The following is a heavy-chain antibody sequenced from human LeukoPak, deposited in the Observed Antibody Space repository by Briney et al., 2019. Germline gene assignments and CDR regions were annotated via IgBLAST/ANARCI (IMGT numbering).Heavy chain of an antibody. CDR3: ARDSYMRYGDYQTDWFDP. CDR1: GYTFTSYA. V-gene: IGHV1-3*01. D-gene: IGHD4-17*01. J-gene: IGHJ5*02. CDR2: TNAGNGNT. Sequence: ASVKVSCKASGYTFTSYAMHWVRQAPGQRLEWMGWTNAGNGNTKYSQKFQGRVTITRDTSASTAYMELSSLRSEDTAVYYCARDSYMRYGDYQTDWFDPWGQGTLVTVSS.